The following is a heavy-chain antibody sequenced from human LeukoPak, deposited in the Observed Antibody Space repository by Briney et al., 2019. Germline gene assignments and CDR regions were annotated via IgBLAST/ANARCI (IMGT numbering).Heavy chain of an antibody. CDR3: AMARIAAAGTGAFDV. J-gene: IGHJ3*01. D-gene: IGHD6-13*01. CDR1: GFTLSSYG. Sequence: GGSLRLSCAASGFTLSSYGMTWVRQAPGKGLEWVSAFSASDGSAQYAESVRGRFTISRDNSKNTLYLQMDSLRAEDTAVYYCAMARIAAAGTGAFDVWGQGTTVTVSS. CDR2: FSASDGSA. V-gene: IGHV3-23*01.